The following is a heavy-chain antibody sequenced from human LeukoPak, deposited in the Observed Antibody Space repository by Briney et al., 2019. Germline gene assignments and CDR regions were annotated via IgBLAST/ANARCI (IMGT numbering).Heavy chain of an antibody. CDR1: GGSSSGYY. Sequence: SETLSLTCAVYGGSSSGYYWSWLRQPPGKGLEWIGEINHSGSTNYNPSLKSRVTISVDTSKNQFSLKLSSVTAADTAVYYCARGRYCSGGSCYYNPWGQGTLVTVSS. V-gene: IGHV4-34*01. CDR3: ARGRYCSGGSCYYNP. D-gene: IGHD2-15*01. J-gene: IGHJ5*02. CDR2: INHSGST.